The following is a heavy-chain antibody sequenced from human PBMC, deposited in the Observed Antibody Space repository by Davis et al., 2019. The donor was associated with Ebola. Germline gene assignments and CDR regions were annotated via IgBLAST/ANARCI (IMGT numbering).Heavy chain of an antibody. CDR2: ISVYNGNT. V-gene: IGHV1-18*01. D-gene: IGHD5-18*01. J-gene: IGHJ4*02. Sequence: ASVQVSCKASGYTFTNPAISRVRQPPGQGLEWMGWISVYNGNTNYAQKLQGRVTMTTDTSTSTAYMELRSLRSDDTAVYYCARDRWIQLWLKDYWGQGTLVTVSS. CDR3: ARDRWIQLWLKDY. CDR1: GYTFTNPA.